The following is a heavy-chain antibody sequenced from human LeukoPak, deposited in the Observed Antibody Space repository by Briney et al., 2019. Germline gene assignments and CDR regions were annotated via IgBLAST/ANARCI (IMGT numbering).Heavy chain of an antibody. D-gene: IGHD6-13*01. J-gene: IGHJ4*02. V-gene: IGHV3-30*18. Sequence: GGSLRLSCAVSGFTFSSYGMHWVRQAPGKGLEWVAVISYDGSNKYYADSVKGRFTISRDNSKNTLYLQMNSLRAEDTAVYYCAKDLIHLAAAGTLDYWGQGTLVTVSS. CDR1: GFTFSSYG. CDR3: AKDLIHLAAAGTLDY. CDR2: ISYDGSNK.